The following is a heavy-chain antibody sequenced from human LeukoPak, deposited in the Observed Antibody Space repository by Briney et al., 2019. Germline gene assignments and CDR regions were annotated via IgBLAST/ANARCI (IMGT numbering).Heavy chain of an antibody. Sequence: GGSLRLSCAASGFTFSSYAMSWVRQAPGKGLEWVSAISGSGGSTYYTDSVKGRFTISRDNSKNTLYLQMNSLRAEDTAVCYCAKAVDTAMVRGAFDIWGQGTMVTVSS. CDR1: GFTFSSYA. CDR3: AKAVDTAMVRGAFDI. J-gene: IGHJ3*02. CDR2: ISGSGGST. V-gene: IGHV3-23*01. D-gene: IGHD5-18*01.